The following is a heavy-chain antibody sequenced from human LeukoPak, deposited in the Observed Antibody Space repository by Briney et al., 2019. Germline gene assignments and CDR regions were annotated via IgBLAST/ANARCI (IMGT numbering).Heavy chain of an antibody. CDR1: GVTFSSFA. CDR3: AAQPCSVGRCYLDY. D-gene: IGHD2-15*01. CDR2: ISYHGRDT. V-gene: IGHV3-30*04. Sequence: GRSLRLSCAASGVTFSSFAMHWVRQAPGKGLEWVAVISYHGRDTYYADSVKGRFTISRDNSKNTLYLQLKSLRAEDTAVYYCAAQPCSVGRCYLDYWGQGTLVTVSS. J-gene: IGHJ4*02.